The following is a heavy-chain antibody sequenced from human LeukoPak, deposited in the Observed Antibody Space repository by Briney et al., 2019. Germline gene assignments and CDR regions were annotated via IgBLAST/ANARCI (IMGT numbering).Heavy chain of an antibody. D-gene: IGHD3-10*02. CDR2: ISASGATP. CDR3: AKDPRGNYVAWLDP. Sequence: GGSLRLSCAVSGFTFSSYAMSWVRQAPGKGLEWVSGISASGATPHYADSVKGRFTITRDNSKNTLYLQMNSLRAEDTATYYCAKDPRGNYVAWLDPWDQGTLVTVSS. J-gene: IGHJ5*02. V-gene: IGHV3-23*01. CDR1: GFTFSSYA.